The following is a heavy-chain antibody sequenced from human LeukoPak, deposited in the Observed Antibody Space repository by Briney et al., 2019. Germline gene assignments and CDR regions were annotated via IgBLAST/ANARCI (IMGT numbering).Heavy chain of an antibody. V-gene: IGHV3-33*01. D-gene: IGHD3-9*01. CDR3: ASSYYDTLTGYQELDH. Sequence: GGSLRLSCAASGFIFSSYGMHWVRQAPGKGLEWVAVIWYDGSNKNYADSIKGRFTISRDNSKNTLYLQMNSLRAEDTAAYYCASSYYDTLTGYQELDHWGQGTLVTVSS. CDR1: GFIFSSYG. CDR2: IWYDGSNK. J-gene: IGHJ4*02.